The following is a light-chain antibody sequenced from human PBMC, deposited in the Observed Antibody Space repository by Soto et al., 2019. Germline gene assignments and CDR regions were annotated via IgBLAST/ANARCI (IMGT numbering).Light chain of an antibody. V-gene: IGLV2-23*01. J-gene: IGLJ1*01. CDR3: CSYAGSSTYV. Sequence: QSVLTQPASVSGPPGQSITLSCTGSRSDVGGYNLVSWYQHHPGKAPKLMIYEGTKRPSGVSNRFSGSKSANTASLTISGLQAEDEADYYCCSYAGSSTYVFGTGTKVTVL. CDR2: EGT. CDR1: RSDVGGYNL.